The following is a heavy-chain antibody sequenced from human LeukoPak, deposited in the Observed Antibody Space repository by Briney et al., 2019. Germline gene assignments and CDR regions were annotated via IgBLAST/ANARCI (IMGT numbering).Heavy chain of an antibody. D-gene: IGHD6-6*01. J-gene: IGHJ6*03. CDR1: GYTFTTYD. CDR3: ARGFSRSSSYYYYYYYMDL. Sequence: ASVKVSCKASGYTFTTYDINWVRQATGQGLEWMGWMNPNSGNTGYAQKFQGRVTMTRNTHISTAYMELSSLRSEDTAVYYCARGFSRSSSYYYYYYYMDLWGKGTTVTVSS. V-gene: IGHV1-8*01. CDR2: MNPNSGNT.